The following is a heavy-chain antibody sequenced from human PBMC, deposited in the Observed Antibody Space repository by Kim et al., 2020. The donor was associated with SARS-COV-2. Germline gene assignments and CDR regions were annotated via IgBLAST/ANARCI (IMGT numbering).Heavy chain of an antibody. CDR1: GFTFSDSA. V-gene: IGHV3-73*01. Sequence: GGSLRLSCAASGFTFSDSAMHWVRQASGKGLEWVGRIRSKANSYATAYGASVKGRFTISRDYSKNTAYLQMNSLKTEDTAVYYCSRVPPDPASYYDAFDIWGQGTMVTVSS. CDR2: IRSKANSYAT. D-gene: IGHD3-10*01. CDR3: SRVPPDPASYYDAFDI. J-gene: IGHJ3*02.